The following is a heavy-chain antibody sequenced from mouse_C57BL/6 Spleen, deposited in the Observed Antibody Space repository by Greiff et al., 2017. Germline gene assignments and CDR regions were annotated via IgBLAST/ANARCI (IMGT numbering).Heavy chain of an antibody. J-gene: IGHJ2*01. CDR3: AREGFYDGYSPFDY. D-gene: IGHD2-3*01. CDR1: GYTFTSYW. V-gene: IGHV1-52*01. CDR2: IDPSDSET. Sequence: QVQLQQPGAELVRPGSSVKLSCKASGYTFTSYWMHWVKQRPIQGLEWIGNIDPSDSETHYNQKFKDKATLTVDKSSSTAYMQLSSLTSEDSAVYDCAREGFYDGYSPFDYWGQGTTLTVSS.